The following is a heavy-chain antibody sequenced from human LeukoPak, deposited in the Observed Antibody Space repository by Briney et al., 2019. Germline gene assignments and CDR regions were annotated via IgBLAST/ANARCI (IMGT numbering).Heavy chain of an antibody. D-gene: IGHD4-17*01. Sequence: ASVKVSCKASGYTITGYYMHWVRQAPGQGLEWMGIINPSGGSTSYAQKFQGRVTMTRDTSTSTVYMELSSLRSEGTAVYYCARDPYGDYKWTHFDYWGQGTLVTVSS. J-gene: IGHJ4*02. CDR3: ARDPYGDYKWTHFDY. CDR2: INPSGGST. V-gene: IGHV1-46*01. CDR1: GYTITGYY.